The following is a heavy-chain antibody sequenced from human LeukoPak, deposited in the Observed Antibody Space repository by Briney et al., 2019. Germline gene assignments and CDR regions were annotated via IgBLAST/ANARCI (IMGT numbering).Heavy chain of an antibody. V-gene: IGHV5-51*01. CDR1: GYTFSTYW. D-gene: IGHD3-22*01. Sequence: GESLKISCQGSGYTFSTYWIGWVRQMPGKGLEWMGIIYPGDSQTIYSPSFEGQVTMSADASTNTAYLQWSSLRASDTAVYYCARVPIVVVLSQYYFDVWGRGTLVTVSS. J-gene: IGHJ2*01. CDR3: ARVPIVVVLSQYYFDV. CDR2: IYPGDSQT.